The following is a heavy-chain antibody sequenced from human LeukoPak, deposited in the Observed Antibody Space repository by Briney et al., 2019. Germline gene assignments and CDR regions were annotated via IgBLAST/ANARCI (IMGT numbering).Heavy chain of an antibody. CDR3: ATRGAAAGRPFDY. CDR2: ISSSSSYI. Sequence: GGSLRLSCAASGFTFSSYSMNWVRQAPGKGLEWVSSISSSSSYIYYADSVKGRFTISRDNAKNSLYLQMNSLRAEDTAVYYCATRGAAAGRPFDYWGQGTLVTVSS. CDR1: GFTFSSYS. J-gene: IGHJ4*02. V-gene: IGHV3-21*01. D-gene: IGHD6-13*01.